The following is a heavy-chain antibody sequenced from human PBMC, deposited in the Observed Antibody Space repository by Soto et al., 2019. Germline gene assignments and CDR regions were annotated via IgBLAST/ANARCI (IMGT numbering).Heavy chain of an antibody. V-gene: IGHV4-30-4*01. CDR3: ARDGPYLNWFDP. Sequence: SETLSLTCTVSGGSISSGDYYWSWIRQPPGKGLEWIGYIYYSGSTYYNPSLKSRVTISVDTSKNQFSLKLSSVTAADTAVYYCARDGPYLNWFDPWGQGTLVTVSS. CDR1: GGSISSGDYY. CDR2: IYYSGST. J-gene: IGHJ5*02.